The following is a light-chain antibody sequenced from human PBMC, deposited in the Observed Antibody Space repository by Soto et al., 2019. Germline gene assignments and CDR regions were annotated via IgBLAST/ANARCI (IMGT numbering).Light chain of an antibody. CDR3: QQYNSYPYT. J-gene: IGKJ5*01. CDR1: QSISSW. V-gene: IGKV1-5*03. Sequence: VGDRVTITCRASQSISSWLAWYQQKPGKAPKLLIYKASSLESGVPSRFSGSGSGTEFTLTISSLQPDDFATYYCQQYNSYPYTFGQGTRLEIK. CDR2: KAS.